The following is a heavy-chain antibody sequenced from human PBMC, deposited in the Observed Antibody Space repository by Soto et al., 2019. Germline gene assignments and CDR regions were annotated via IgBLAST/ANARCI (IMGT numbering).Heavy chain of an antibody. D-gene: IGHD5-12*01. CDR2: MSDSGGST. V-gene: IGHV3-23*01. J-gene: IGHJ6*02. CDR3: AKSRANSYYYAMDV. Sequence: GGSLRLSCAASGFTFSSCAPSWVRQAPGKGLDRVSVMSDSGGSTYYADPVKGRFTISRDNSKNTLFLQLNSLRAEDTAIYYCAKSRANSYYYAMDVWGQGTTVTVSS. CDR1: GFTFSSCA.